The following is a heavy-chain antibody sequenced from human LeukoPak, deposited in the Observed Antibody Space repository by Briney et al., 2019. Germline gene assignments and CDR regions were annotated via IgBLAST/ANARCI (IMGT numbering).Heavy chain of an antibody. Sequence: GGSLRLSCAASGFTFRTYSLNWVRQAPGTGLERVSSFSGSSIYIYYTDSVKGRFTISRDNAKNSLYLQMNSLRAEDTAVYYCARDPPYYDSSGYYYDYWGQGALVTVSS. CDR2: FSGSSIYI. J-gene: IGHJ4*02. CDR1: GFTFRTYS. CDR3: ARDPPYYDSSGYYYDY. V-gene: IGHV3-21*01. D-gene: IGHD3-22*01.